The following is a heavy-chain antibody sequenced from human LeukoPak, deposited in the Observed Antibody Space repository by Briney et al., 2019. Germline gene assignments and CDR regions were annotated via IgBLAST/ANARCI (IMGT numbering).Heavy chain of an antibody. CDR3: ARGSHVRLYDSPNGFDY. Sequence: ASVKVSCKASGGTFSSYAISWVRQAPGQGLEWMGGIIPIFGTANYAQKFQGRVTMTRDTSTSTVYMELSSLRSEDTAVYYCARGSHVRLYDSPNGFDYWGQGTLVTVSS. V-gene: IGHV1-69*05. CDR1: GGTFSSYA. CDR2: IIPIFGTA. D-gene: IGHD3-22*01. J-gene: IGHJ4*02.